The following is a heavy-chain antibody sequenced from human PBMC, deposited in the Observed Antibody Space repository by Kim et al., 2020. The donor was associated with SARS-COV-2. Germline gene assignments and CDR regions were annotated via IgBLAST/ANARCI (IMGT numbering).Heavy chain of an antibody. J-gene: IGHJ4*02. V-gene: IGHV1-46*01. D-gene: IGHD2-15*01. CDR3: ARDRETRISWDFDY. Sequence: EQKFQGRVTMTRDTSTSTVYMELSSLRSEDTAVYYCARDRETRISWDFDYWGQGTLVTVSS.